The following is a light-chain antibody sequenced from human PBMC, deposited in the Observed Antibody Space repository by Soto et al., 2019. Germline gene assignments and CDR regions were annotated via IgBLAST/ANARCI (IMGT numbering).Light chain of an antibody. CDR2: GAS. J-gene: IGKJ4*01. Sequence: EIMMTQSPATLSVSPGERATLSCWASQSVSSNLAWYQQRPGQAPRLLIYGASTRAAGIPARFSGSGSGTDFTLTISGLQSEDSAVYYCKQYNDWPPELTFGGGTEVEIK. CDR1: QSVSSN. CDR3: KQYNDWPPELT. V-gene: IGKV3-15*01.